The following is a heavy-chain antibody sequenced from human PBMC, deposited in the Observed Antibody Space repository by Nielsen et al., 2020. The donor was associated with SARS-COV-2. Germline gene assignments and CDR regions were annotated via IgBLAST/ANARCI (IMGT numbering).Heavy chain of an antibody. D-gene: IGHD6-19*01. CDR2: IYSGGST. CDR1: GFTVSSNY. V-gene: IGHV3-53*01. J-gene: IGHJ4*02. Sequence: GESLKISCAASGFTVSSNYMSWVRQAPGKGLEWVSVIYSGGSTYYADSVKGRFTISRDNSKNTLYLQMNSLRAEDTAVYYCARGSGRSYWGQGTLVTVSS. CDR3: ARGSGRSY.